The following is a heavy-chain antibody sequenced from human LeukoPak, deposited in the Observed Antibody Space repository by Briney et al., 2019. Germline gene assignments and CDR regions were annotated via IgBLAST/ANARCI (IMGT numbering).Heavy chain of an antibody. V-gene: IGHV4-59*11. CDR3: ARDCSTTSCYETGWFDP. D-gene: IGHD2-2*01. CDR1: VGSISTHY. CDR2: IYYSGST. Sequence: SETLSLTCTVSVGSISTHYWSWIRQPPGKGLEWIGYIYYSGSTNYNPSLKSRVTISLDTSKNQFSLNLSSVTAADTAMYYCARDCSTTSCYETGWFDPWGQGTLVTVSS. J-gene: IGHJ5*02.